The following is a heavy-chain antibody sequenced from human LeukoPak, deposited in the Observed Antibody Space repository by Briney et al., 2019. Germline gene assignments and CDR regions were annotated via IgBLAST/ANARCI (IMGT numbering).Heavy chain of an antibody. CDR2: IKTRSEGGTT. D-gene: IGHD3-10*01. CDR1: AFTFSNAG. J-gene: IGHJ6*03. Sequence: TPAGTLRLSCTASAFTFSNAGMNWVRKAPGKGLEWVGRIKTRSEGGTTDYPAPAKGRFTISRDDSKNALFLQMDSLKSDDTAMYYCTTEFKELGSFFYFYYMDVWGTGTTVTIS. V-gene: IGHV3-15*01. CDR3: TTEFKELGSFFYFYYMDV.